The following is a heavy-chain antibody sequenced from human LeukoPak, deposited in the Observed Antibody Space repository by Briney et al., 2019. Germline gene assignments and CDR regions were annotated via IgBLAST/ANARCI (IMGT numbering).Heavy chain of an antibody. CDR1: GYTFTSYY. CDR3: ARELHGVGTDY. V-gene: IGHV1-69*13. J-gene: IGHJ4*02. D-gene: IGHD2-15*01. Sequence: ASVKVSCKASGYTFTSYYMHWVRQAPGQGLEWMGGIIPIFGTANYAQKFQGRVTITADESTSTAYMELSSLRSEDTAVYYCARELHGVGTDYWGQGTLVTVSS. CDR2: IIPIFGTA.